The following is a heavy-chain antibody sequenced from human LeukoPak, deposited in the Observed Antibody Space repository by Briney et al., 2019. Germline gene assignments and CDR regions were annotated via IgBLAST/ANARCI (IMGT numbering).Heavy chain of an antibody. J-gene: IGHJ3*02. CDR1: GYSFTSYW. CDR3: ARQNDYGGNEDAFDI. D-gene: IGHD4-23*01. Sequence: GESLKISCKGSGYSFTSYWTGGVRQMRGKGLEWMGIIYPGDSGTRYSPSFQGQVTISADKSISTAYLQWSSLKASDTAMYYCARQNDYGGNEDAFDIWGQGTMVTVSS. CDR2: IYPGDSGT. V-gene: IGHV5-51*01.